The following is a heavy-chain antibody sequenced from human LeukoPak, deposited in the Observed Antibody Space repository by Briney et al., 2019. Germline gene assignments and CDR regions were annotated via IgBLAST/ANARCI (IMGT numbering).Heavy chain of an antibody. D-gene: IGHD3-22*01. CDR2: ISGSGGST. J-gene: IGHJ4*02. CDR1: GFTFSSYG. Sequence: GGSLRLSRAASGFTFSSYGMSWVRQSPGKGLEWVSAISGSGGSTYYADSVKGRFTIPRDNSKNTLYLQMNRLRAEDTAVYYCANCPLYYYDSSGYVDYWGQGTLVTVSS. CDR3: ANCPLYYYDSSGYVDY. V-gene: IGHV3-23*01.